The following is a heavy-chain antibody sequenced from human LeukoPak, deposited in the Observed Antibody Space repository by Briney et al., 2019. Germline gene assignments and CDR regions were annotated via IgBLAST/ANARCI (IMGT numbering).Heavy chain of an antibody. Sequence: GGSLRLSCAASGFTFSSYSMNWVRQAPGKGLEWVSYISSSSSTVYYADSVKGRFTISRDSAKNSLYLQMNSLRAEDTALYYCARDQGGGSGYYGMDVWGQGTTVTVSS. J-gene: IGHJ6*02. CDR1: GFTFSSYS. D-gene: IGHD2-15*01. CDR2: ISSSSSTV. CDR3: ARDQGGGSGYYGMDV. V-gene: IGHV3-48*01.